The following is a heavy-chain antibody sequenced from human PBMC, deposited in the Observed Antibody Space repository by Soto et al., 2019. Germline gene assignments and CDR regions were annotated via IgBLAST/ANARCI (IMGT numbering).Heavy chain of an antibody. J-gene: IGHJ4*02. Sequence: QVQLVESGGGVVQPGRSLRLSCAASGFIFSSYGMHWVRQAPGKGLEWVAVISYEGSHTYYADSVKGRFTITRDNSKNTLYLQTNSLRPADTAVYYCAKEVHCGGGSCSWSEGFDYWGQGTLLTVSS. D-gene: IGHD2-15*01. CDR1: GFIFSSYG. CDR2: ISYEGSHT. CDR3: AKEVHCGGGSCSWSEGFDY. V-gene: IGHV3-30*18.